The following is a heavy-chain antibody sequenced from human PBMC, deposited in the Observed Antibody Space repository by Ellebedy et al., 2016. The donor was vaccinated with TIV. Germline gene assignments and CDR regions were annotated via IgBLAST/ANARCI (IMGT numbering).Heavy chain of an antibody. Sequence: GESLKISCAASGLSVSDNYMSWVRQTPGKGPEWVSVIYSDGSTYYADSVKGRFTVSRDNSKNTLFLEINNLRAEDTAVNYCARDRSGSFFDAFDIWGQGTKVTVSS. J-gene: IGHJ3*02. V-gene: IGHV3-53*01. D-gene: IGHD1-26*01. CDR3: ARDRSGSFFDAFDI. CDR1: GLSVSDNY. CDR2: IYSDGST.